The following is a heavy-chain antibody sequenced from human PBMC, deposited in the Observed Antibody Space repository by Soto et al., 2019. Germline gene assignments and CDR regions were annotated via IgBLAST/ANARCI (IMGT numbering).Heavy chain of an antibody. V-gene: IGHV1-69*13. CDR2: IIPIFGTA. D-gene: IGHD3-22*01. CDR3: ARDDYDSSGFFDY. CDR1: GGTFSSYA. J-gene: IGHJ4*02. Sequence: SVKVSCKASGGTFSSYAISWVRQAPGQGLEWMGGIIPIFGTANYAQKFQGRVTITADESTSTAYMELSSLRSEDTAVYYCARDDYDSSGFFDYWGQGTLVTVSS.